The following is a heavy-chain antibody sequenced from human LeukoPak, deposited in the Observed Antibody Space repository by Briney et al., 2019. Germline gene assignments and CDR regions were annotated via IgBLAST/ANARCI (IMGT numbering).Heavy chain of an antibody. Sequence: GASVKVPCKASGGTFSSYAISWVRQAPGQGLEWMGRIIPILGIANYAQKFQGRVTITADKSTSTAYMELSSLRSEDTAVYYCARVPRDSSGWQNWFDPWGQGTLVTVSS. J-gene: IGHJ5*02. D-gene: IGHD6-19*01. CDR1: GGTFSSYA. CDR3: ARVPRDSSGWQNWFDP. V-gene: IGHV1-69*04. CDR2: IIPILGIA.